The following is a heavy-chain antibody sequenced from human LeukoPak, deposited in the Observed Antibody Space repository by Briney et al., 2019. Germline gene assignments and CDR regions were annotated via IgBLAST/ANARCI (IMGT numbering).Heavy chain of an antibody. J-gene: IGHJ4*02. CDR3: TRGPGYDYVWGSYRADY. CDR2: ITSNGGNT. CDR1: GFIFNSYA. V-gene: IGHV3-64*01. D-gene: IGHD3-16*02. Sequence: GGSLRLSCAASGFIFNSYAMHWVRQAPGRGLEYVSAITSNGGNTFYANSVKGRFTISRDNSKNTLYLQMGSLRAEDMAVYYCTRGPGYDYVWGSYRADYWGQGTLVTVSS.